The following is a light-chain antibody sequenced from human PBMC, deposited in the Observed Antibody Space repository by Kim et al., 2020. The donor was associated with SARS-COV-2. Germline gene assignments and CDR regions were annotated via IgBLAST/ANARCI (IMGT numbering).Light chain of an antibody. CDR3: SSHTSSNTAV. CDR1: SSDVGGYNY. CDR2: DVS. Sequence: GQSITISCTGTSSDVGGYNYVSWFQQHPGKAPKLMIYDVSSRPSGVSNRFSGSKSGNTASLTISGLQAEDEADYYCSSHTSSNTAVFGGGTQLTVL. V-gene: IGLV2-14*03. J-gene: IGLJ2*01.